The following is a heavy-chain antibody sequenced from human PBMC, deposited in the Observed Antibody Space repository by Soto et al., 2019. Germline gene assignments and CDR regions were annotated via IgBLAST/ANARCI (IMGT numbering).Heavy chain of an antibody. Sequence: SETLSLTCTVSGGSISSGGYYWSWIRQHPGKGLEWIGYIYYSGSTYYNPSLKSRVTISVDTSKNQFSLKLSSVTAADTAVYYCARAPRGNYGYPSYSDYWGQGTLVTVSS. J-gene: IGHJ4*02. D-gene: IGHD3-10*01. CDR2: IYYSGST. CDR3: ARAPRGNYGYPSYSDY. V-gene: IGHV4-31*03. CDR1: GGSISSGGYY.